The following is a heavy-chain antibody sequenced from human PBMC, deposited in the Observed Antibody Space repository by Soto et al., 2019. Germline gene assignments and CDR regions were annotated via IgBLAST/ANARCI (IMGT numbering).Heavy chain of an antibody. D-gene: IGHD1-1*01. CDR3: ARDASSGTNWFDP. CDR1: GGSISSGDYY. V-gene: IGHV4-30-4*01. J-gene: IGHJ5*02. Sequence: QVQLQESGPGLVKPSQTLSLTCTVSGGSISSGDYYWSWIRQPPGKGLEWIGYIYYSGSTYYNPSLKSRVTISVDTSKNQFPLKLSSVTAADTAVYYCARDASSGTNWFDPWGQGTLVTVSS. CDR2: IYYSGST.